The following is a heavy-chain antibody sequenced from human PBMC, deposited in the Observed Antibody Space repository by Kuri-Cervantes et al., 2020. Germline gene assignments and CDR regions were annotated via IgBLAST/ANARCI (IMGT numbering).Heavy chain of an antibody. D-gene: IGHD3-10*01. CDR1: GYTFTSYD. CDR3: ARVRSYLRRSPRENWFDP. J-gene: IGHJ5*02. Sequence: ASVKVSCKASGYTFTSYDINWVRQATGQGLEWMGWMNPNSGNTGYAQKFQGRVTMTRNTSISTAYMELSSLRSEDTAVYYCARVRSYLRRSPRENWFDPWGQGTLVTDSS. CDR2: MNPNSGNT. V-gene: IGHV1-8*01.